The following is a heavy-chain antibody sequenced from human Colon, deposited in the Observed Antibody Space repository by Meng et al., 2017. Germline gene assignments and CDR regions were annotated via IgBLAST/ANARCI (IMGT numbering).Heavy chain of an antibody. Sequence: QVRLQGPGPGLVKPSGTLSLTCTVSGDSISSDIWWSWVRQPPGKGLEWIGEVYHRGDTNYNPSLKSRVVISVDRSKNQFSLNLSSVTAADTAVYYCGRDQGRQLINHWGQGTLVTVSS. CDR3: GRDQGRQLINH. CDR2: VYHRGDT. D-gene: IGHD1-1*01. CDR1: GDSISSDIW. J-gene: IGHJ4*02. V-gene: IGHV4-4*02.